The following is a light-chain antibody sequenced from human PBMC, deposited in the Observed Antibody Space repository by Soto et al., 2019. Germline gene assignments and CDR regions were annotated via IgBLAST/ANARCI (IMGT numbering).Light chain of an antibody. CDR3: HSYDSSLSASV. CDR1: SSNIGAGYD. J-gene: IGLJ1*01. CDR2: GTT. Sequence: QSLLTQTSSVSGAPGHRVTISCTGRSSNIGAGYDVHWYQHLPGTAPKLLIYGTTNRPSGVPDRFSGSKSGISASLAITGLQAEDEADYYCHSYDSSLSASVFGAGTKVTVL. V-gene: IGLV1-40*01.